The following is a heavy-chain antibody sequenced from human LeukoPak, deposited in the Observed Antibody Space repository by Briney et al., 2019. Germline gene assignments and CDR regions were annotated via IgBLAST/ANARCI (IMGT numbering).Heavy chain of an antibody. J-gene: IGHJ3*02. CDR1: GYTFTCNY. D-gene: IGHD3-3*01. CDR3: AIFRFWSAPFMGSAYDFFDI. Sequence: GASVRVSCKTSGYTFTCNYMHWVRQAPGQGLEWMGIINPSGGSTSYAQKFQGRVTMTRDTSTSTVYMELSSLRSEDTAVYYCAIFRFWSAPFMGSAYDFFDIWGQGTMVTVSS. CDR2: INPSGGST. V-gene: IGHV1-46*01.